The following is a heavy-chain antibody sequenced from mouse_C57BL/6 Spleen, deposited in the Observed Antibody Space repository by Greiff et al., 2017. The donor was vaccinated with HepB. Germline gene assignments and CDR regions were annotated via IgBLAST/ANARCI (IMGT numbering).Heavy chain of an antibody. V-gene: IGHV1-50*01. J-gene: IGHJ4*01. Sequence: QVQLQQPGAELVKPGASVKLSCKASGYTFTSYWMQWVKQRPGQGLEWIGEIDPSDSYTNYNQKFKGKATLTVDTSSSTAYMQLSSLTSEDSAVYYCARSSYYGSSKPDWDYWGQGTSVTVSS. CDR2: IDPSDSYT. D-gene: IGHD1-1*01. CDR1: GYTFTSYW. CDR3: ARSSYYGSSKPDWDY.